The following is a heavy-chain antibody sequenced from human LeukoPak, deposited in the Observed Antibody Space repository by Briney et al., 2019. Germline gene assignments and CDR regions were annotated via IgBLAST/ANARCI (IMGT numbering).Heavy chain of an antibody. J-gene: IGHJ4*02. D-gene: IGHD1-20*01. CDR2: IKSKTDGGTT. CDR3: TRDYGITGTPPAY. V-gene: IGHV3-15*01. Sequence: PGGSLRLSCAASGFTFSNAWMSWVRQAPGKGLEWVGRIKSKTDGGTTDYAAPVKGRFTISRDDSKNTLYLQMNSLKTEDTAVYYCTRDYGITGTPPAYWGQGTLVTVSS. CDR1: GFTFSNAW.